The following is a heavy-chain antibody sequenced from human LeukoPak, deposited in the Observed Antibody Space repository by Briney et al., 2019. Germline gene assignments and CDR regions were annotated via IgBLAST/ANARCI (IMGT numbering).Heavy chain of an antibody. Sequence: GGSLRLSCAASGFTFDDYAMHCVREAPGKGLEWGSGISWNSGSIVYADSVKGRVTISRENSKNTLYLQMNRLRAEDTAVYYCAGGGDRYGLFDYWGQGTLVTVSS. V-gene: IGHV3-9*01. J-gene: IGHJ4*02. CDR3: AGGGDRYGLFDY. CDR2: ISWNSGSI. CDR1: GFTFDDYA. D-gene: IGHD3-16*01.